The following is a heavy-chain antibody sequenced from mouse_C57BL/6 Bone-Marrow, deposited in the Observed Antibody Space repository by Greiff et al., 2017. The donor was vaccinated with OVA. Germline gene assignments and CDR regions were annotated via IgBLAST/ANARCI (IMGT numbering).Heavy chain of an antibody. Sequence: QVQLQQPGAELVKPGASVKLSCKASGYTFTSYWMHWVKQRPGQGLEWIGMIHPNSGSTNYNEKFKSKATLTVDKSSSTAYMQLSSLTSEDSAVYYCASDLLLRFYAIDYWGRGPSAPVSS. CDR2: IHPNSGST. CDR1: GYTFTSYW. J-gene: IGHJ4*01. CDR3: ASDLLLRFYAIDY. V-gene: IGHV1-64*01. D-gene: IGHD1-1*01.